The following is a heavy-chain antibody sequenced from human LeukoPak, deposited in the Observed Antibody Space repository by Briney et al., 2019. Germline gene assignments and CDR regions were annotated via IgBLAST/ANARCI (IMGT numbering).Heavy chain of an antibody. CDR3: ARAIACTNGVCYPHYYYYGMDV. Sequence: SETLSLTCTVSGGSISSYYWSWIRQPPGKGLEWIGYVYYSGSTNYNPSLKSRVTISVDTSKNQFSLKLSSVTAADTAVYYCARAIACTNGVCYPHYYYYGMDVWGQGTTVTVSS. V-gene: IGHV4-59*01. CDR1: GGSISSYY. CDR2: VYYSGST. D-gene: IGHD2-8*01. J-gene: IGHJ6*02.